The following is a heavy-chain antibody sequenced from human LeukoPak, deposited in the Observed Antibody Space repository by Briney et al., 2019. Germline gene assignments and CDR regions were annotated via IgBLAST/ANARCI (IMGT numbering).Heavy chain of an antibody. Sequence: PGRSLRLSCAASGFTFSSYGMHWVRQAPGKGLEWVAVIWYDGSNKYYADSVKGRFTISRDNSKNTLYLQMNSLRAEDTAVYYCAKVGGYCSGGSCYSDYWGQGTLVTVSS. J-gene: IGHJ4*02. CDR1: GFTFSSYG. D-gene: IGHD2-15*01. CDR2: IWYDGSNK. V-gene: IGHV3-33*06. CDR3: AKVGGYCSGGSCYSDY.